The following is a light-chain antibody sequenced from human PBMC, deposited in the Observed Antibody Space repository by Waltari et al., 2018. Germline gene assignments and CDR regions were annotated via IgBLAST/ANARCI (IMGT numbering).Light chain of an antibody. CDR1: QSVSSN. CDR2: GAS. CDR3: QQYNNLYT. Sequence: EIVMTQSPATLSVSPGERATLSCRASQSVSSNLAWYQQKPGQAPRPLIYGASTRATGIPARFSGSGSGTEFTLTISSMQSEDFAVYYCQQYNNLYTFGQGTKLEIK. V-gene: IGKV3-15*01. J-gene: IGKJ2*01.